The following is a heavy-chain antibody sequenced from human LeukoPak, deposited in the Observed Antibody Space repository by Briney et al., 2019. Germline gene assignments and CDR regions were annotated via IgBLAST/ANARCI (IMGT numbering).Heavy chain of an antibody. D-gene: IGHD3-22*01. CDR1: GGTFSSYA. CDR2: IIPIFGTA. J-gene: IGHJ5*02. CDR3: ARAPGLYDSSGYYSNWFDP. V-gene: IGHV1-69*13. Sequence: SVKVSCKASGGTFSSYAISWVRQAPGQGLEWMGGIIPIFGTANYAQKFQGRVTITADESTSTAYMELSSLRSEDTAVYFCARAPGLYDSSGYYSNWFDPWGQGTLVTVSS.